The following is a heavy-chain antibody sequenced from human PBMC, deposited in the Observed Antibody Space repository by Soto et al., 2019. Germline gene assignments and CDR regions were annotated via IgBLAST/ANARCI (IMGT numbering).Heavy chain of an antibody. Sequence: SETLSLTCTVSGGSISSYYWGWIRQPPGKGLEWIGYIYYRGSTNYNPSLKSRVTISVDTSKNQFSLRLNSVTAADTAVYYCARGPSSIERHMAVWGKGITVTVSS. CDR2: IYYRGST. CDR3: ARGPSSIERHMAV. J-gene: IGHJ6*03. V-gene: IGHV4-59*01. CDR1: GGSISSYY.